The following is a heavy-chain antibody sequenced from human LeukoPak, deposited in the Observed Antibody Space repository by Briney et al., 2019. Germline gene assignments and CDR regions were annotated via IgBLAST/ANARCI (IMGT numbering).Heavy chain of an antibody. CDR2: ISGSGSST. CDR1: GFTFTSYA. J-gene: IGHJ4*02. V-gene: IGHV3-23*01. CDR3: ARGGRPDY. D-gene: IGHD3-10*01. Sequence: GGSLRLSCAASGFTFTSYAMNWVRQAPGKGLEWVSTISGSGSSTYYVDSVKGRFTISRDNAKNSLYLQMSSLRAEDTAVYYCARGGRPDYWGQGTLVTVSS.